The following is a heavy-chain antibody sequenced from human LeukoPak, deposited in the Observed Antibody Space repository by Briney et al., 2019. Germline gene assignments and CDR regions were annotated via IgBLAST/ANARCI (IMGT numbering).Heavy chain of an antibody. CDR2: ISSNGGST. Sequence: GGSLRLSCAASGFTFSSYAMHWVRQAPGKGLEYVSAISSNGGSTYYANSVKGRFTISRDNSKNTLYLQMGSLRAEDMAVYYCARARGWELLDYWGQGTLVTVSS. D-gene: IGHD1-26*01. V-gene: IGHV3-64*01. J-gene: IGHJ4*02. CDR1: GFTFSSYA. CDR3: ARARGWELLDY.